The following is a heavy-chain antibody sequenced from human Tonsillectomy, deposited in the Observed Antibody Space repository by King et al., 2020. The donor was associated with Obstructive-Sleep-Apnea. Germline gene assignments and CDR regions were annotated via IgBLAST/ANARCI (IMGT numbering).Heavy chain of an antibody. Sequence: VRLQESGPGLVKPSETLSLTSTVSGGSISSYYWSWIRQPPGKGLEWIGYIYYSGSTNYNPSLKSRVTISVDTSKNQFSLKLSSVTAADTAVYYCARISIGFGELLGNWFDPWGQGTLVTVSS. V-gene: IGHV4-59*08. J-gene: IGHJ5*02. D-gene: IGHD3-10*01. CDR3: ARISIGFGELLGNWFDP. CDR2: IYYSGST. CDR1: GGSISSYY.